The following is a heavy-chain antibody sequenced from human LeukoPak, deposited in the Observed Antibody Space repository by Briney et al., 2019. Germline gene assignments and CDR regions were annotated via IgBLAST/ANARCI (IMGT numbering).Heavy chain of an antibody. CDR2: IYYSGST. CDR1: GGSISSSSYY. CDR3: ARSGPAAGTFYYYYYYMDV. D-gene: IGHD6-13*01. J-gene: IGHJ6*03. Sequence: SSETLSLTCTVSGGSISSSSYYWGWIRQPPGKGLEWIGSIYYSGSTYYNPSLKSRVTISVDTSKNQFCLKLSSVTAADTDVYYCARSGPAAGTFYYYYYYMDVWGKGTTVTVSS. V-gene: IGHV4-39*07.